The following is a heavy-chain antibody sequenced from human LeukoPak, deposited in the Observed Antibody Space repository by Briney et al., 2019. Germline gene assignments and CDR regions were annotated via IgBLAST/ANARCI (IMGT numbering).Heavy chain of an antibody. CDR2: ISGSGGDT. J-gene: IGHJ5*02. V-gene: IGHV3-23*01. D-gene: IGHD6-13*01. CDR3: AKDGISSSSRFDP. CDR1: GFTFSTYA. Sequence: LPGGSLRLSCAASGFTFSTYAMTWVRQTPGKGLEWVSSISGSGGDTYYADSVKGRFTISRDNSKNTLYLQMNSLKAEDTAVYYCAKDGISSSSRFDPWGQGTLVTVSS.